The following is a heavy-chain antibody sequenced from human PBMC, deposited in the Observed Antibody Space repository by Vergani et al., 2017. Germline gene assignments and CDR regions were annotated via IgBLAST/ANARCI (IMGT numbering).Heavy chain of an antibody. CDR3: ARGGSIFGVVIVPLDY. Sequence: QVQLQQWGAGLLKPSETLSLTCAVYGGSFSGYYWSWIRQPPGKGLEWIGEINHSGSTNYNPSLKSRVTISVDTSKNQFSLKLSSVTAEDTAVYYCARGGSIFGVVIVPLDYWGQGTLVTVSS. D-gene: IGHD3-3*01. J-gene: IGHJ4*02. CDR2: INHSGST. CDR1: GGSFSGYY. V-gene: IGHV4-34*01.